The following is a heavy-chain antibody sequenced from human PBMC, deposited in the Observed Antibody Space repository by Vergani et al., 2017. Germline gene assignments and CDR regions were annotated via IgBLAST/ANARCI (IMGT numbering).Heavy chain of an antibody. V-gene: IGHV3-9*01. CDR2: ISWNRGSI. J-gene: IGHJ4*02. D-gene: IGHD6-13*01. CDR3: AKDNSPYIAAAGG. CDR1: GFTFDDYA. Sequence: EVQLVESGGGLVQPGRSLRLSCAASGFTFDDYAMHWVRQAPGKGLEWVSGISWNRGSIGHADSVKGRFTISRDNAKNSLYLQMNSLRAEDTALYYCAKDNSPYIAAAGGWGQGTLVTVSS.